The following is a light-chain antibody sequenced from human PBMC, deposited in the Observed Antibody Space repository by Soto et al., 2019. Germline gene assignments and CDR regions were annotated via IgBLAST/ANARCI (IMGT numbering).Light chain of an antibody. CDR3: QQRSSWPRT. CDR2: DAS. Sequence: EIVLTQSPATLSLSPGERVTLSCRASQSISSDLAWYQQKPGQAPRLFIYDASNRVTGIPARFRGSGSGTDFTLTISTLEPEDFAVYYCQQRSSWPRTFGQGTKVEIK. V-gene: IGKV3-11*01. J-gene: IGKJ1*01. CDR1: QSISSD.